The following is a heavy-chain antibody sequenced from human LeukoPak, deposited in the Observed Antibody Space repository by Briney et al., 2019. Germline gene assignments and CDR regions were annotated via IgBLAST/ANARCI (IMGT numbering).Heavy chain of an antibody. CDR1: GGSISADY. CDR2: YYPNGST. J-gene: IGHJ4*02. CDR3: AREDPNYYDSSGYSVD. V-gene: IGHV4-4*07. Sequence: SETLSLTCSVSGGSISADYWIWIRQPAGKGLEYIGRYYPNGSTNYNPSLKSRVTMSVDTSKNQFSLKLSSVTAADTAVYYCAREDPNYYDSSGYSVDWGQGTLVTVSS. D-gene: IGHD3-22*01.